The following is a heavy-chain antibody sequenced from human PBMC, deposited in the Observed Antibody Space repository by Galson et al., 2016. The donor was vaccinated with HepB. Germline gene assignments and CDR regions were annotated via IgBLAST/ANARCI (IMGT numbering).Heavy chain of an antibody. CDR3: ARGRGVDV. CDR2: IKQDGSEK. CDR1: VFVLTSCS. Sequence: LSHWFAASVFVLTSCSRTWVRQAPGKGLEWVANIKQDGSEKYDVDYVQGRFTISRDNAKNSLYLQMHSLRGEDTAVYYCARGRGVDVWGQGTTVTVSS. J-gene: IGHJ6*02. V-gene: IGHV3-7*03.